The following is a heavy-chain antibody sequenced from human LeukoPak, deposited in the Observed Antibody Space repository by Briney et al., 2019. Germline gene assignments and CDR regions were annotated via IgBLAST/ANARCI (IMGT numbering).Heavy chain of an antibody. CDR3: ARHLDYYGSGTYEF. V-gene: IGHV4-59*08. D-gene: IGHD3-10*01. CDR2: ISYSGST. CDR1: GGSISSYH. J-gene: IGHJ4*02. Sequence: SETLSLTCIVSGGSISSYHWSWIRQPPGKGLEWIGYISYSGSTNYNPSLKSRVTISVDTSKNQFSLRLSSVTAADTAVYYCARHLDYYGSGTYEFWGQGTLVTVSS.